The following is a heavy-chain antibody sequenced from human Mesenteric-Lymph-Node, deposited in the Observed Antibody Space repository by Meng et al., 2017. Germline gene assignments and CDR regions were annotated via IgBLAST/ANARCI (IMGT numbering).Heavy chain of an antibody. CDR2: ISAYNGNT. Sequence: ASVKVSCKASGYTLTSYGISWVRQAPGQGLEWMGWISAYNGNTNYAQKFQGRVTMTTDTSTSTAYMVLSSLRSDDTAVYYCAKVFTNRGNSVHYWGQGTMVTVSS. J-gene: IGHJ4*02. CDR1: GYTLTSYG. V-gene: IGHV1-18*01. CDR3: AKVFTNRGNSVHY. D-gene: IGHD4-23*01.